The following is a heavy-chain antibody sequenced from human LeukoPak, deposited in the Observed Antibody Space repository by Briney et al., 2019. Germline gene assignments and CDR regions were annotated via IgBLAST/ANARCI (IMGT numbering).Heavy chain of an antibody. D-gene: IGHD6-19*01. CDR2: INHSGRT. V-gene: IGHV4-34*01. Sequence: SETLSLTCAVYGGCFSGYYWSWIRQPPGKGLEWIGEINHSGRTYYNPSLKSRVTISVDTSKNQFSLRLSSVTATDTSVYYCARLRHWLVLRWFDPWGQGTLVTVSS. J-gene: IGHJ5*01. CDR1: GGCFSGYY. CDR3: ARLRHWLVLRWFDP.